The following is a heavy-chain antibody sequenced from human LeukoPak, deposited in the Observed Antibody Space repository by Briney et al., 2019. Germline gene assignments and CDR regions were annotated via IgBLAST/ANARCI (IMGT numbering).Heavy chain of an antibody. CDR2: ISAYNGNT. V-gene: IGHV1-18*01. Sequence: GASVKVSCKASGYTFTSYAFSWVRQAPGQGLEWVGWISAYNGNTDYAQKLQGRVTMTTDTSTSTAYMELRSLRSDDTAVYYCARDRAITMVRGIAGWFDPWGQGTLVTVSS. CDR3: ARDRAITMVRGIAGWFDP. J-gene: IGHJ5*02. CDR1: GYTFTSYA. D-gene: IGHD3-10*01.